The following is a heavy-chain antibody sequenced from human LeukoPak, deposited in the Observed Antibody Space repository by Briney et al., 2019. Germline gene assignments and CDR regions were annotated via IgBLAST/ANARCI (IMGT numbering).Heavy chain of an antibody. CDR1: GFTFSSYW. CDR2: IKQDGSEK. V-gene: IGHV3-7*01. Sequence: GGSLRLSCAASGFTFSSYWMSWVRQAPGKGREGLANIKQDGSEKYYVDSVKGRFTISRDNAKNSLYLQMNSLRAEDTAVYYCARRRGSYCFDYWGQGTLVTVSS. D-gene: IGHD1-26*01. CDR3: ARRRGSYCFDY. J-gene: IGHJ4*02.